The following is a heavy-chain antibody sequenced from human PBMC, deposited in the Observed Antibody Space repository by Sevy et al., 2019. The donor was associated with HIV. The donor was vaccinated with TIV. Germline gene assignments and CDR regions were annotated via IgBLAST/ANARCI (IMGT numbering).Heavy chain of an antibody. CDR1: GFTFSSYA. V-gene: IGHV3-23*01. J-gene: IGHJ4*02. CDR2: ITASGGST. CDR3: AKERPVAVAGY. Sequence: GGSLRLSCAAPGFTFSSYAMSWVRQAPGKGLEWVSAITASGGSTYYADSVKGRFTISRDNSRNTLYLQMNSLRAEDSAVYYCAKERPVAVAGYWGQGTLVTVSS. D-gene: IGHD6-13*01.